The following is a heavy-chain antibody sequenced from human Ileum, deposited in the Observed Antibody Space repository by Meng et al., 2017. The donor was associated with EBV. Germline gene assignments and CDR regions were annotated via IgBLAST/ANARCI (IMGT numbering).Heavy chain of an antibody. V-gene: IGHV4/OR15-8*02. D-gene: IGHD1-26*01. CDR3: VRGGTYYLSC. J-gene: IGHJ4*02. CDR2: MYPTGPT. CDR1: GGSISSDYW. Sequence: PLEVWGPGLVNPSETRSLTCVISGGSISSDYWWSWVRQSPEKGLEWIGEMYPTGPTYYNPSLKGRVSISIDKSKNQLSLKLNSVTAADTAVYYCVRGGTYYLSCWGQGSLVTVSS.